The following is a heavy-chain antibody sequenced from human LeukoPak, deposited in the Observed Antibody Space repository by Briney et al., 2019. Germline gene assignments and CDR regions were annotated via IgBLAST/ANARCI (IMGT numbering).Heavy chain of an antibody. CDR1: GFTFSNAW. J-gene: IGHJ5*02. CDR2: IKSKTDGGTT. CDR3: TKDIVVVPAAPIPYNWFDP. V-gene: IGHV3-15*01. D-gene: IGHD2-2*01. Sequence: GGSLRLSCAASGFTFSNAWMSWVRQAPGKGLEWVGRIKSKTDGGTTDYAAPVKGRFTISRDDSKNTLYLQMNSLKTEDTAVYYCTKDIVVVPAAPIPYNWFDPWGQGTLVTVSS.